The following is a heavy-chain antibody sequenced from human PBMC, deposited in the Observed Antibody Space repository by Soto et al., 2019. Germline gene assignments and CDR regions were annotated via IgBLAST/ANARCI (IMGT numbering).Heavy chain of an antibody. CDR2: IYVTGAV. Sequence: SETLSLTCSVSGAALNSGNYYWSWIRQVPGKGLEWIGHIYVTGAVDYNPSLKNRITISQDTSERQFSLNLRLVTAADTTVYYCARLRIATNNYKWFDPWGQGTLVTVSS. D-gene: IGHD2-21*01. J-gene: IGHJ5*02. V-gene: IGHV4-31*03. CDR1: GAALNSGNYY. CDR3: ARLRIATNNYKWFDP.